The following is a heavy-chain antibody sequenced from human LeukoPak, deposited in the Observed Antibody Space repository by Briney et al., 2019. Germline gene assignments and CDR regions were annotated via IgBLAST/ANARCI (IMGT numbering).Heavy chain of an antibody. CDR1: GFTFDDYG. V-gene: IGHV3-20*01. J-gene: IGHJ4*02. CDR3: ARVAHDSSGYCLDY. CDR2: INWNGGST. D-gene: IGHD3-22*01. Sequence: RPGGSLRLSCAASGFTFDDYGMSWVRQAPGKGLEWVSGINWNGGSTGYADSVKGRFTISRDNAKNSLYLQMNSLRAEDTALYHCARVAHDSSGYCLDYWGQGTLVTVSS.